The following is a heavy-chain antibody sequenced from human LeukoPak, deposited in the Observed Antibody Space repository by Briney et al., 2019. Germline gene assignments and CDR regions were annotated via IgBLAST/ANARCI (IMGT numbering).Heavy chain of an antibody. Sequence: GASVKVSCKASGYTFTGYYMHWVRQAPGQGLEWMGWINPNSGGTNYAQKFQGRVTMTRDTSISTAYMELSRLRSDDTAVYYCARDRVATIGIGDYWGQGTLVTVSS. CDR3: ARDRVATIGIGDY. J-gene: IGHJ4*02. D-gene: IGHD5-12*01. CDR1: GYTFTGYY. CDR2: INPNSGGT. V-gene: IGHV1-2*02.